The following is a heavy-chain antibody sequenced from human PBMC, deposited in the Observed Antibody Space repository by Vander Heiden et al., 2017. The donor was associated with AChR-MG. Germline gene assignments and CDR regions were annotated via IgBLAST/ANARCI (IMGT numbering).Heavy chain of an antibody. V-gene: IGHV3-15*01. CDR1: GFTFSHAC. CDR3: TFRNSSGPLTYLDS. CDR2: SKSKSDGGST. Sequence: EVQLVESGGGLVKPGGSLRLSFAPSGFTFSHACIPWARQAPGKGLGCVGRSKSKSDGGSTGYAAPVKGRFTISRDDVENTLYLQMNSLKTEDTAVYYCTFRNSSGPLTYLDSWGQGTLVTVSS. J-gene: IGHJ4*02. D-gene: IGHD6-19*01.